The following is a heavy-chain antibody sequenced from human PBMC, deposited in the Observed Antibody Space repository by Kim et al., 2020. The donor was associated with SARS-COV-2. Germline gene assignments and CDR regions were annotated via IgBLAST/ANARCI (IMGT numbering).Heavy chain of an antibody. V-gene: IGHV4-31*03. D-gene: IGHD2-21*01. Sequence: SETLSLTCTVSGGSISSGGYYWSWIRQHPGKGLEWIGYIYYSGSTYYNPSLKSRVTISVDTSKNQFSLKLSSVTATDTAVYYCARDNRWSASLLWWWFDPWGQGTLVTVSS. CDR1: GGSISSGGYY. CDR2: IYYSGST. CDR3: ARDNRWSASLLWWWFDP. J-gene: IGHJ5*02.